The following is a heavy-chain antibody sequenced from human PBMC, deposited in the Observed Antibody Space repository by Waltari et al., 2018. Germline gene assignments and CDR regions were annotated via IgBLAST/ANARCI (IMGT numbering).Heavy chain of an antibody. CDR2: MKQDGSET. V-gene: IGHV3-7*04. D-gene: IGHD6-19*01. CDR1: GFTFSRFS. CDR3: TRGSGWYHY. Sequence: EVQLVESGGSVVQPGGSLRLTGADEGFTFSRFSMRWVRQAPGTGLEWVATMKQDGSETNYVDSVKGRFTISRDHANNSLYLQMNSLRAEDTALYYCTRGSGWYHYWGQGTLVTVSS. J-gene: IGHJ4*02.